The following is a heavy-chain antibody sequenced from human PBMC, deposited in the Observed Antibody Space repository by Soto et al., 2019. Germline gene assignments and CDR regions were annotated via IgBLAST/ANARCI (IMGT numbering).Heavy chain of an antibody. J-gene: IGHJ4*02. Sequence: PSETLSLTCTVSGGSISSGGYYWSWIRQHPGKGLEWIGYIYYSGSTYYNPSLKSRVTISVDTSKNQFSLKLSSVTAADTAVYYCAREPRHTTYYFDYWGQGTLVTVSS. V-gene: IGHV4-31*03. CDR3: AREPRHTTYYFDY. CDR1: GGSISSGGYY. D-gene: IGHD1-26*01. CDR2: IYYSGST.